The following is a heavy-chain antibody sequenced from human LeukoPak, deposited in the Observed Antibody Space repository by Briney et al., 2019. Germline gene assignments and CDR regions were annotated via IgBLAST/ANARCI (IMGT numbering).Heavy chain of an antibody. CDR3: AKFALRYCSGGSCHPFDY. D-gene: IGHD2-15*01. Sequence: GGSLRLSCAASGFTFNSYAMHWVRQAPGKGLEWVGFIRYDGRNKYYADFVKGRFTISRDNSKNTLHLQMNSLRAEDTAAYYCAKFALRYCSGGSCHPFDYWGQGTLVTVSS. J-gene: IGHJ4*02. CDR2: IRYDGRNK. CDR1: GFTFNSYA. V-gene: IGHV3-30*02.